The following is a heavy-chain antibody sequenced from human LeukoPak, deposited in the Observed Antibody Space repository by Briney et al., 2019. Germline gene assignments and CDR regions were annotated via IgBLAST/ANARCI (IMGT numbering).Heavy chain of an antibody. D-gene: IGHD1-7*01. J-gene: IGHJ4*02. V-gene: IGHV1-69*05. CDR2: IIPIFGTA. Sequence: SVNVSCKASGGTFSSYAISWVRQAPGQGLEWMGGIIPIFGTANYAQKLQGRVTMTTDTSTSTAYMELRSLRSDDTAVYYCARGEGELQPFDYWGQGTLVTVSS. CDR3: ARGEGELQPFDY. CDR1: GGTFSSYA.